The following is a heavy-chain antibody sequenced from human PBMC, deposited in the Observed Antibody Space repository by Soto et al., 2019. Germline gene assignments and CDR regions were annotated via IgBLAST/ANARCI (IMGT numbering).Heavy chain of an antibody. Sequence: QVQLVQSGAEVKKPGASVKVSCKASGYIFTSYGVSWVRQAPGQGLEWLGWINGYNGNTNYGQNFQGRVTMTTDKSASTAYMELRSLRSDYPAVYYCARMGDGPYYYYGMDVWGQGTPVIVSS. CDR3: ARMGDGPYYYYGMDV. V-gene: IGHV1-18*01. D-gene: IGHD3-16*01. J-gene: IGHJ6*02. CDR2: INGYNGNT. CDR1: GYIFTSYG.